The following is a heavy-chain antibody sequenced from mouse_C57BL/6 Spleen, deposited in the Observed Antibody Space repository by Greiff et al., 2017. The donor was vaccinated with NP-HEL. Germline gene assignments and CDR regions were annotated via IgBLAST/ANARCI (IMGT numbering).Heavy chain of an antibody. J-gene: IGHJ2*01. CDR3: ARLEDYDGVFDY. CDR1: GFTFTDYY. Sequence: EVMLVESGGGLVQPGGSLSLSCAASGFTFTDYYMSWVRQPPGKALEWLGFIRNKANGYTTEYSASVKGRFTISRDNSQSILYLQMNALRAEDSATYYCARLEDYDGVFDYWGQGTTLTVSS. D-gene: IGHD2-4*01. CDR2: IRNKANGYTT. V-gene: IGHV7-3*01.